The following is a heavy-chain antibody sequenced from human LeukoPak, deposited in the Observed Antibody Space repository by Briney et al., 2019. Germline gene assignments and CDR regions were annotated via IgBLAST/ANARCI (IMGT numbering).Heavy chain of an antibody. CDR1: GFTFSSYG. CDR2: IRYDGSNK. J-gene: IGHJ4*02. CDR3: ARRPKYGSGSYPFDY. Sequence: AGGSLRLSCAASGFTFSSYGMHWVRQAPGKGLEWVAFIRYDGSNKYYADSVKGRFTISRDNSKNTLYLQMNSLRAEDTAVYYCARRPKYGSGSYPFDYWGQGTLVTVSS. D-gene: IGHD3-10*01. V-gene: IGHV3-30*02.